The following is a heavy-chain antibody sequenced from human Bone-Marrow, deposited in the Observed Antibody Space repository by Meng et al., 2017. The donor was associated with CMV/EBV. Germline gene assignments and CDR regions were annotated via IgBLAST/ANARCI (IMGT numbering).Heavy chain of an antibody. J-gene: IGHJ3*02. D-gene: IGHD1-26*01. CDR3: ARRTEPYSGSYRGAFDI. V-gene: IGHV1-69*10. Sequence: SVKVSCKASGGTFSSYAISWVRQAPGQGLEWMGGIIPILGIANYAQKFQGRVTITADKSTSTAYMELSSLRSEDTAVYYCARRTEPYSGSYRGAFDIWGQGTMVTVSS. CDR2: IIPILGIA. CDR1: GGTFSSYA.